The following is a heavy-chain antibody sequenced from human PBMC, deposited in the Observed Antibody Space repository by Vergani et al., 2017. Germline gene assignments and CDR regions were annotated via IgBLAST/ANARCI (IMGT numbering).Heavy chain of an antibody. J-gene: IGHJ6*03. V-gene: IGHV4-59*12. Sequence: QVQLQESGPGLVKPSETLSLTCTVSGGSISSYYWSWIRQPPGKGLEWIGEINHSGSTNYNPSLKSRVTISVDTSKNQFSLKLSSVTAADTAVYYCARGTAYYYYYMDVWGKGTTVTVSS. CDR2: INHSGST. CDR3: ARGTAYYYYYMDV. CDR1: GGSISSYY.